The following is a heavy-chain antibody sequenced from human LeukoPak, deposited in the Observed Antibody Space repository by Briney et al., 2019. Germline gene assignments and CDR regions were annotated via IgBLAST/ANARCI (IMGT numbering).Heavy chain of an antibody. CDR2: ISSSSSYI. V-gene: IGHV3-21*04. Sequence: GGSLRLSCAASGFTFSSYSMNWVRQAPGKGLEWVSSISSSSSYIYYADSVKGRFTISRDNSKNTLYLQMNSLRAEDTAVYYCAKVSHSWHFDYWGQGTLVTVSS. J-gene: IGHJ4*02. CDR3: AKVSHSWHFDY. D-gene: IGHD3-3*02. CDR1: GFTFSSYS.